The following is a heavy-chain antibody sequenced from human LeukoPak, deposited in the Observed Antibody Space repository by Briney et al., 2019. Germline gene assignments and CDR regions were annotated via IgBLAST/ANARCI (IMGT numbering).Heavy chain of an antibody. CDR1: GGSISSYY. D-gene: IGHD2-2*01. CDR3: ARDRLVVVPADFYYYYGMDV. J-gene: IGHJ6*02. Sequence: SETLSLTCTVSGGSISSYYWSWIRQPPGKGLEWIGYIYYSGSTNYNPSLKSRVTMSVDTSKNQFSLKLSSVTAADTAVYYCARDRLVVVPADFYYYYGMDVWGQGTTVTVSS. V-gene: IGHV4-59*12. CDR2: IYYSGST.